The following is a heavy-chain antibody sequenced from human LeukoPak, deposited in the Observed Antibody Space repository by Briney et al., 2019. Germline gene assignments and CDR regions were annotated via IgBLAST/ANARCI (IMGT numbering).Heavy chain of an antibody. CDR1: GFTFSSYS. Sequence: WGSLRLSCAASGFTFSSYSMNWVRQAPGKVLEWVSSITSISIYIYYADSVKGRFTISRDNAKNSLYLQMNSLRAEDTAVYYCARCRYDSSGYYSIIDYWGQGTLVTVSS. CDR3: ARCRYDSSGYYSIIDY. CDR2: ITSISIYI. J-gene: IGHJ4*02. D-gene: IGHD3-22*01. V-gene: IGHV3-21*01.